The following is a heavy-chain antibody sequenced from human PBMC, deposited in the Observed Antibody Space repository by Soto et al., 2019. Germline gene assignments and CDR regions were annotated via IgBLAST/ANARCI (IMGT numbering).Heavy chain of an antibody. CDR2: IYYSGST. J-gene: IGHJ3*02. D-gene: IGHD6-19*01. V-gene: IGHV4-39*01. Sequence: SETLSLTCTVSGGSISSSSYYWGWIRQPPGKGLEWIGSIYYSGSTYYNPSLKSRVTISVDTSKNQFSLKLSSVTAADTAVYYCARPQPGIAVAGGAFDIWGQGTMVTVSS. CDR1: GGSISSSSYY. CDR3: ARPQPGIAVAGGAFDI.